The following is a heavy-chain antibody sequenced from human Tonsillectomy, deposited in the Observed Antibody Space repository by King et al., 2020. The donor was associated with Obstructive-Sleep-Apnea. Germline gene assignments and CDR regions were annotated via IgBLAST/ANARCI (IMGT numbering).Heavy chain of an antibody. J-gene: IGHJ2*01. D-gene: IGHD6-13*01. CDR1: GFTFDDYG. V-gene: IGHV3-20*01. CDR3: VGEVAAAGTWYFDL. Sequence: QLVQSGGGVVRPGGSLRLSCAASGFTFDDYGMTWVRQVPGKGLEWVSGINWNGGSTGYADSVKGRFTISRDNAKNSLYLQMNSLRVEDTALYHCVGEVAAAGTWYFDLWGRGTLVTVSS. CDR2: INWNGGST.